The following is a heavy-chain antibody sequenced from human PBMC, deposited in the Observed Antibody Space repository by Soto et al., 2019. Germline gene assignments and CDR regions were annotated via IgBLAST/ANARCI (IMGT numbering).Heavy chain of an antibody. CDR3: ATLGSTPFDS. Sequence: SETLSLTCTVSGGAINRYYWSWIRQPPGKGLEWIGYIYYKGSGDYNPSLKSRVTISVDTSKNQFSLKLSSVTAADPAVYYCATLGSTPFDSWGQGTLVTVSS. CDR1: GGAINRYY. D-gene: IGHD1-26*01. V-gene: IGHV4-59*01. CDR2: IYYKGSG. J-gene: IGHJ4*02.